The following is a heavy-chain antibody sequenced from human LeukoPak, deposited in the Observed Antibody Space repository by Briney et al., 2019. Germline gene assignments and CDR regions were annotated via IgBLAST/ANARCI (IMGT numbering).Heavy chain of an antibody. Sequence: GGSLRLSCAASGFTFSSYWMHWVRQAPGKGLVWVSRINSDGSSTSCADSVKGRFTISRDNAKNTVYLQMNSLRAEDTAVYYCARTLGQGYQLLFDPWGQGTLVTVSS. D-gene: IGHD2-2*01. CDR2: INSDGSST. V-gene: IGHV3-74*01. J-gene: IGHJ5*02. CDR3: ARTLGQGYQLLFDP. CDR1: GFTFSSYW.